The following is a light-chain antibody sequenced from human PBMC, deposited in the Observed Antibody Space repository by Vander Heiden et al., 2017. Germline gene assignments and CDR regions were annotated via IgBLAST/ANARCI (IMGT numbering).Light chain of an antibody. V-gene: IGLV1-47*01. CDR1: SSNIGINY. CDR2: RIN. J-gene: IGLJ2*01. CDR3: AAWDDNLSGLL. Sequence: QSVLTQPPSASATPGQRVPISCSGRSSNIGINYVYWYQQLPGTAPKLLIYRINQRPSGVSDRCSGSKSGTSASLAISGLRSEEGADYYCAAWDDNLSGLLFGGGTKLTVL.